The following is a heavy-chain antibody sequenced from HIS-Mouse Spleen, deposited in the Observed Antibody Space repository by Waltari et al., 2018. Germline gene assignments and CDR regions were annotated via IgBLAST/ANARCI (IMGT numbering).Heavy chain of an antibody. J-gene: IGHJ2*01. CDR3: AREIPYSSSWYDWYFDL. Sequence: QLQLQESGPGLVKPSETLSLTCTVSGGSISSSSYYWGWIRQPPGKGLEWIGCIYYSGSTYSNPSLKSRVTISVDTSKNQCSLKLSSVTAADTAVYYCAREIPYSSSWYDWYFDLWGRGTLVTVSS. D-gene: IGHD6-13*01. CDR2: IYYSGST. V-gene: IGHV4-39*07. CDR1: GGSISSSSYY.